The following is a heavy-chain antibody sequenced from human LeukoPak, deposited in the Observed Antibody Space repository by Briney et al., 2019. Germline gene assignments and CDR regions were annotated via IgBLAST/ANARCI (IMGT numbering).Heavy chain of an antibody. D-gene: IGHD6-6*01. CDR1: GFTFYDYG. V-gene: IGHV3-20*01. Sequence: PGGSLRLSCAASGFTFYDYGMSWVRQAPGKGLEWVSGINWKGGSTTYADSVRGRFTLSRDNAKNSLYLEMNSLRAEDTALYHCARRPYSSSSHYFDYWGQGTLVTVSS. CDR3: ARRPYSSSSHYFDY. CDR2: INWKGGST. J-gene: IGHJ4*02.